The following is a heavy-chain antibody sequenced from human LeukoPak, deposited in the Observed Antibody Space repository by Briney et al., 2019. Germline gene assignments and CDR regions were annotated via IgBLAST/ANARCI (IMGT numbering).Heavy chain of an antibody. CDR1: GGSISSYY. J-gene: IGHJ5*02. V-gene: IGHV4-59*08. CDR2: IYYSGST. Sequence: SETLSLTCTVSGGSISSYYWSWIRQPPGKGLDWIGYIYYSGSTNYNPSLKSRVTISVDTSKNQFSLKLSSVTAADTAVYYCARANLRFLEWLLYESWFDPWGQGTLVTVSS. D-gene: IGHD3-3*01. CDR3: ARANLRFLEWLLYESWFDP.